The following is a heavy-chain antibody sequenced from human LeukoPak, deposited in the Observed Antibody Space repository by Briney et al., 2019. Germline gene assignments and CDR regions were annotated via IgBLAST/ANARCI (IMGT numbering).Heavy chain of an antibody. CDR2: IIPIFGTA. J-gene: IGHJ4*02. CDR3: ARGDSGWYSFDY. V-gene: IGHV1-69*01. CDR1: GGTFSSYA. D-gene: IGHD6-19*01. Sequence: SVKVSCKASGGTFSSYATSWVRQAPGQGLEWMGGIIPIFGTANYAQKFQGRVTITADESTSTAYMELSSLRSEDTAVYYCARGDSGWYSFDYWGQGTLVTVSS.